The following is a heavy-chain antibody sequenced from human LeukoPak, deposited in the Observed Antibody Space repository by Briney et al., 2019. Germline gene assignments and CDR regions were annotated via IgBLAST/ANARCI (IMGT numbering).Heavy chain of an antibody. Sequence: ASVRVSFKASGGPFISYAISWVRQAPGQGLAWMGGIIPIFGTANYAQKFQGRVTITADESTSTAYMELSSLRSEDTAVYYCAITAGGYDFWSGYNYQNWFDPWGQGTLVTVSS. D-gene: IGHD3-3*01. J-gene: IGHJ5*02. CDR3: AITAGGYDFWSGYNYQNWFDP. V-gene: IGHV1-69*01. CDR1: GGPFISYA. CDR2: IIPIFGTA.